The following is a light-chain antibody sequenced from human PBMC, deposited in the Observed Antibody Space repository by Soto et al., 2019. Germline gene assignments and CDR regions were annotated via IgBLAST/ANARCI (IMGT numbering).Light chain of an antibody. CDR2: EVS. CDR3: SSYTSSSTLENWV. J-gene: IGLJ3*02. CDR1: SSDVGGYNY. V-gene: IGLV2-14*01. Sequence: QSALTKPASVSGSPGQSITISCTGTSSDVGGYNYVSWYKQHPGKAPKLMIYEVSNRPSGVSNRFSGSKSGNTASLTISGLQAEDEADYYCSSYTSSSTLENWVFGGGTKVTVL.